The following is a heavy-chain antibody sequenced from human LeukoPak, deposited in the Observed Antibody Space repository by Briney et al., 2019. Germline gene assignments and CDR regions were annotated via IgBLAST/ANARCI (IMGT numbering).Heavy chain of an antibody. D-gene: IGHD2-2*01. J-gene: IGHJ6*02. Sequence: SETLSLTCAVSGGSISSSNWWSWVRQPPGKGLEWIGEIYHSGSTSYNPSLKSRVTISVDKSKNQFSLKLSSVTAADTAVYYCARAPVEVVPAPYGMDVWGQGTTVTVSS. CDR2: IYHSGST. CDR1: GGSISSSNW. V-gene: IGHV4-4*02. CDR3: ARAPVEVVPAPYGMDV.